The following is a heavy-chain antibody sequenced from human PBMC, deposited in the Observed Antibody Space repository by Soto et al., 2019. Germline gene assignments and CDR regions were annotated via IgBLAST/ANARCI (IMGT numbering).Heavy chain of an antibody. Sequence: TSETLSLTCTVSGGSISSYYWSWIRQPPGKGLEWIGYIYYSGSTNYNPSLKSRVTISVDTSKNQFSLKLSSVTAADTAVYYCAADWRGRYDYWGQGTLVTVSS. CDR1: GGSISSYY. CDR2: IYYSGST. D-gene: IGHD1-26*01. V-gene: IGHV4-59*01. J-gene: IGHJ4*02. CDR3: AADWRGRYDY.